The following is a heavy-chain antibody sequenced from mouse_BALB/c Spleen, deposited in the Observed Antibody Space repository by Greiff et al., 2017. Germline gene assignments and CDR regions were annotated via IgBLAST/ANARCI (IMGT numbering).Heavy chain of an antibody. CDR1: GFTFSSFG. D-gene: IGHD4-1*02. Sequence: EVKVVESGGGLVQPGGSRKLSCAASGFTFSSFGMHWVRQAPEKGLEWVAYISSGSSTIYYADTVKGRFTISRDNPKNTLFLQMTSLRSEDTAMYYCARWRPTGYFDYWGQGTTLTVSS. CDR3: ARWRPTGYFDY. J-gene: IGHJ2*01. V-gene: IGHV5-17*02. CDR2: ISSGSSTI.